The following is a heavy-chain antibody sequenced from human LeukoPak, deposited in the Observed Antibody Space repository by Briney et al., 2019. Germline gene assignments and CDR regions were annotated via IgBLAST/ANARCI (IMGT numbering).Heavy chain of an antibody. CDR3: ARRDVLEI. V-gene: IGHV3-74*01. CDR2: INSDGSTT. J-gene: IGHJ3*02. Sequence: GGSLRPSCAASGFALSSYWMHWVRQVPGKGLVWVSRINSDGSTTGYADSVKGRFTISRDNAKNTLYLQMNSLRAEDTAVYYCARRDVLEIWGQGTLVTVSS. CDR1: GFALSSYW.